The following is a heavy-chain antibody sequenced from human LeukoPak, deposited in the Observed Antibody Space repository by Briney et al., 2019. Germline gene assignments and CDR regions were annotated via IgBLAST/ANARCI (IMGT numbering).Heavy chain of an antibody. Sequence: GASVKVSCKASGYTFTSYYMHWVRQAPGQGLEWMGIINPSGGSTSYAQKFQGRVTMTRDTSTSTVYMELSSLRSEDTAVYYCAREVLPLNPETTVTKEGGYDYRGQGTLVTVSS. CDR1: GYTFTSYY. CDR3: AREVLPLNPETTVTKEGGYDY. J-gene: IGHJ4*02. D-gene: IGHD4-11*01. CDR2: INPSGGST. V-gene: IGHV1-46*03.